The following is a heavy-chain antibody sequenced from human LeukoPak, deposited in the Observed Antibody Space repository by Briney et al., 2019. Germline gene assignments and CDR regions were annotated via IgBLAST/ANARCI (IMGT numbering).Heavy chain of an antibody. D-gene: IGHD3-10*01. CDR3: ARVSLPNMVRGVILDY. CDR1: GYTFTSYG. Sequence: ASVKVSCKASGYTFTSYGISWVRQAPGQGLEWMGWISAYNGNTNYAQKLQGRVTMTTDTSTSTAYMELRSLRSDDTAVYYCARVSLPNMVRGVILDYWGQGTLVTVSS. CDR2: ISAYNGNT. J-gene: IGHJ4*02. V-gene: IGHV1-18*01.